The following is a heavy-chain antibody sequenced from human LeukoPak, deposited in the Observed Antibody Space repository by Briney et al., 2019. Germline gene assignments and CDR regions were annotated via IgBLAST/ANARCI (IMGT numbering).Heavy chain of an antibody. J-gene: IGHJ4*02. V-gene: IGHV5-51*01. CDR2: IYPGDSDT. CDR3: AIRYCSSTSSCPTYYFDY. Sequence: GESLKISSKGSGYSFTSYWIGRVRQMPGKGLEWMGIIYPGDSDTRYSPSFQGQVTISADKSISTAYLQWSSLKASDTAMYYCAIRYCSSTSSCPTYYFDYWGQGTLVTVSS. CDR1: GYSFTSYW. D-gene: IGHD2-2*01.